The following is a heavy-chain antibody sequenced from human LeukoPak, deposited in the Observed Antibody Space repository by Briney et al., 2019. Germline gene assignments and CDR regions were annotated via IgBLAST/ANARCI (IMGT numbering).Heavy chain of an antibody. J-gene: IGHJ5*02. Sequence: GESLKISCKGSGYSFTSYWIGWVRQMPGKGLEWMGIIYPGDSDTRYSPSFQGQVTISADKSINTAYLQWSSLKASDTAMYYCARRKGVPAAMEWDLYNWFDPWGQGTLVTVSS. CDR3: ARRKGVPAAMEWDLYNWFDP. CDR2: IYPGDSDT. D-gene: IGHD2-2*01. V-gene: IGHV5-51*01. CDR1: GYSFTSYW.